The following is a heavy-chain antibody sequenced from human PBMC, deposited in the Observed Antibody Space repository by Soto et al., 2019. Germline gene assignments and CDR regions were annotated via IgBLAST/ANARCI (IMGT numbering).Heavy chain of an antibody. J-gene: IGHJ6*02. D-gene: IGHD2-15*01. V-gene: IGHV1-69*12. CDR1: GGTFSSYA. CDR3: ASVETQRYYYGMDV. CDR2: IIPIFGTA. Sequence: QVQLVQSGAAVKKPGSSVKVSCKASGGTFSSYAISWVRQAPGQGLEWMGGIIPIFGTADYAQKFQGRVTITADESTSTAYMELSSLRPEDTAVYYCASVETQRYYYGMDVWGQGTTVTVSS.